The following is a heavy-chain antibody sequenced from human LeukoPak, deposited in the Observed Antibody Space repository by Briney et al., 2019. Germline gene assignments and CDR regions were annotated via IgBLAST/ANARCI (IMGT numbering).Heavy chain of an antibody. CDR3: ARDSLAAAGRFDY. CDR1: GFTFSSYS. D-gene: IGHD6-13*01. J-gene: IGHJ4*02. CDR2: ISSSSSYI. V-gene: IGHV3-21*01. Sequence: SGGSLRLSCAASGFTFSSYSMNWVRQAPGKGLEWVSSISSSSSYINYADSVKGRFTISRDNAKNSLYLQMNSLRAEDTAVYYCARDSLAAAGRFDYWGQGTLVTVSS.